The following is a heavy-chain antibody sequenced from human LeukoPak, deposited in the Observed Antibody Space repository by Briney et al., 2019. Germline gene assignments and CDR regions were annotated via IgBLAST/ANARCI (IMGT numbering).Heavy chain of an antibody. CDR1: GFTFSTYW. Sequence: PGGSLRLSCSASGFTFSTYWMTWVRQAPGKGLEWVANIKQDGSDKYYVDSVKGRFTISRDNAKNSLYLQMNSLRAEDTAVYYCARGSYGGTYYYDSSGYYQILDIWGQGTMVTVSS. CDR3: ARGSYGGTYYYDSSGYYQILDI. J-gene: IGHJ3*02. D-gene: IGHD3-22*01. V-gene: IGHV3-7*03. CDR2: IKQDGSDK.